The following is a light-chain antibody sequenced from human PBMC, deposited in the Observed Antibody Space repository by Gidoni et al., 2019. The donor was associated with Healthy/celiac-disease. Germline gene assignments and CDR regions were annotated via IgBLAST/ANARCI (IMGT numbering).Light chain of an antibody. V-gene: IGKV3-20*01. CDR3: QQYGSSPWT. Sequence: EIVLTQSPGTLSLSPGERATLSCRASQSVSSSYLAWYQQKPGQAPRLLIYGASSRATGIPDRFSGSGSGTDFTLTIIRLEPEYFSVYYCQQYGSSPWTFGQGTKVEIK. CDR1: QSVSSSY. CDR2: GAS. J-gene: IGKJ1*01.